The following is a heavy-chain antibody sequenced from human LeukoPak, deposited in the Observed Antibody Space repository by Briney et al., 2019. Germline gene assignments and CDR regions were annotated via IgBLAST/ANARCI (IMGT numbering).Heavy chain of an antibody. D-gene: IGHD4-11*01. Sequence: PGGSLRLSCAASGFTVSSYYMTWVRQAPGKGLEWVSVKYSGGSTYYADSVKGRVAISRDNSQNTVFLQMNSVRVEDTAVYYCARSYSNHLFGMDVWGQGTAVTVSS. V-gene: IGHV3-66*01. CDR1: GFTVSSYY. CDR2: KYSGGST. J-gene: IGHJ6*02. CDR3: ARSYSNHLFGMDV.